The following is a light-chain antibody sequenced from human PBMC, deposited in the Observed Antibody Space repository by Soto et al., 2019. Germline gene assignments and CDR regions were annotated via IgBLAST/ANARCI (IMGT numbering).Light chain of an antibody. CDR1: RDIGSW. CDR2: DAA. Sequence: DIQMTQSPSTLSASVGDRVIITCRASRDIGSWVAWYQQKPGKAPKLLIYDAATLKSGVPSRFSGSVSATEFTLTISRLQPDDFATYYCQQSYLYPCTFGQGTKVDIK. CDR3: QQSYLYPCT. J-gene: IGKJ2*02. V-gene: IGKV1-5*01.